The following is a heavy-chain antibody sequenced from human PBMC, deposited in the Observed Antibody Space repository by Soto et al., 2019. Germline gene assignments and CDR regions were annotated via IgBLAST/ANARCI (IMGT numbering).Heavy chain of an antibody. D-gene: IGHD3-22*01. Sequence: SETLSLTCTVSGGSISSYYWNWLRQPPGQGLEWIGWVHYSGSSNHNPSLKSRVTISLDTSKNQFSLKLSAVTAADTAVYYCAGIPPYYDSSGYYFGFFQQWGQGTLVTVSS. V-gene: IGHV4-59*01. CDR2: VHYSGSS. J-gene: IGHJ1*01. CDR3: AGIPPYYDSSGYYFGFFQQ. CDR1: GGSISSYY.